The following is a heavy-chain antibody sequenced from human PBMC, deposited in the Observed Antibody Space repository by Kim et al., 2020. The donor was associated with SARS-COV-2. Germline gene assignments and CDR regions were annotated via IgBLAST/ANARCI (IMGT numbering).Heavy chain of an antibody. CDR2: IYHSGST. J-gene: IGHJ5*02. CDR3: ASKRVYYYGSGSYPA. CDR1: GGSISSSNW. Sequence: SETLSLTCAVSGGSISSSNWWSWVRQPPGKGLEWIGEIYHSGSTNYNPSLKSRVTISVDKSKNQFSLKLSSVTAADTAVYYCASKRVYYYGSGSYPAWGQGTLVTVSS. V-gene: IGHV4-4*02. D-gene: IGHD3-10*01.